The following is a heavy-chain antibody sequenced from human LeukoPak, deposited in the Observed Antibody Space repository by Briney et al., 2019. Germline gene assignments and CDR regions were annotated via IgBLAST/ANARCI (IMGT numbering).Heavy chain of an antibody. Sequence: EAPVKVSCKASGYTFTSYGIGWVRQAPGQGLEWMGWISAYNGNTNYAQKLQGRVTMTTDTSTSTAYMELRSLRSDDTAVYYCAIVTGELRKVGDYWGQGTLVTVSS. D-gene: IGHD7-27*01. CDR1: GYTFTSYG. V-gene: IGHV1-18*01. J-gene: IGHJ4*02. CDR3: AIVTGELRKVGDY. CDR2: ISAYNGNT.